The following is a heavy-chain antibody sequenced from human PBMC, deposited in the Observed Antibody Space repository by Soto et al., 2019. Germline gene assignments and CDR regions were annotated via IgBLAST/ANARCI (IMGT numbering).Heavy chain of an antibody. D-gene: IGHD5-12*01. J-gene: IGHJ6*02. V-gene: IGHV4-4*02. CDR1: GGSISSSNW. CDR3: ARDRRWLLRVYYGMDV. Sequence: QVQLQESGPGLVKPSGTLSLTCAVSGGSISSSNWWSWVRQPPGKGLEWIGEIYHSGSTNYNPSLKSRVTRSVDKSKNQFSLKLSSVTAADTAVYYCARDRRWLLRVYYGMDVWGQGTTVTVSS. CDR2: IYHSGST.